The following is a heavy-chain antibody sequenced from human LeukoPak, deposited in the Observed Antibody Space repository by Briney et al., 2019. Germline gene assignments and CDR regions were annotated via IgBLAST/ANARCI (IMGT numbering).Heavy chain of an antibody. Sequence: GGSLRLSCAASGLTFSTYTMYWVRHPPGKRLEWVSIIGSSGGGIHYADSVKGRFTISRDNSKNALYLQMNSLGVEDTAVYYCAIDPNWGTHSWGQGVLVTVSS. CDR2: IGSSGGGI. J-gene: IGHJ4*02. D-gene: IGHD7-27*01. CDR1: GLTFSTYT. V-gene: IGHV3-23*01. CDR3: AIDPNWGTHS.